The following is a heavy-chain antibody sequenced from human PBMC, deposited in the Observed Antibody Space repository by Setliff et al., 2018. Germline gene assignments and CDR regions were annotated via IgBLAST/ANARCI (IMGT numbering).Heavy chain of an antibody. CDR2: ISGYTGNT. J-gene: IGHJ4*02. V-gene: IGHV1-18*01. CDR3: SRLVRYCTTTTCQRASGAEL. Sequence: GASVKVSCKASGYTFANYGVTWVRQAPGQGLERMGWISGYTGNTNYAQKLQGRVTMTTDTSTNTAYMELRSLTSDDTAVYFCSRLVRYCTTTTCQRASGAELWGQGTLVTVSS. CDR1: GYTFANYG. D-gene: IGHD2-8*01.